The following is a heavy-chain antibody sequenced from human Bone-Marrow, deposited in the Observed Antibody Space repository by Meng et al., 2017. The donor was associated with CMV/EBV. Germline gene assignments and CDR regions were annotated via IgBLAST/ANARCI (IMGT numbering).Heavy chain of an antibody. D-gene: IGHD3-3*01. CDR3: ARRGLRFLEWSFDY. CDR2: MNSNSGNT. J-gene: IGHJ4*02. CDR1: GYTFTSYD. Sequence: ASVKVSCKASGYTFTSYDINWVRQAPGHGLEWMGWMNSNSGNTGYAQKFQGRVTMTRNTSISTAYMELSSLRSEDTAVYYCARRGLRFLEWSFDYWGQGTLVTVSS. V-gene: IGHV1-8*01.